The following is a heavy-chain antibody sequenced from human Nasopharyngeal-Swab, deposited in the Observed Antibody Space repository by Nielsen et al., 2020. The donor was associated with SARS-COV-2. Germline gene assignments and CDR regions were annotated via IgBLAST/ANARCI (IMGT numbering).Heavy chain of an antibody. CDR3: ARGPGSWYSLDY. J-gene: IGHJ4*02. CDR1: GITFSRYW. D-gene: IGHD6-13*01. CDR2: IKQDGSEK. V-gene: IGHV3-7*01. Sequence: GESLKISCAASGITFSRYWMSWVRQAPGKGPEWVANIKQDGSEKYYVDSVKGRFTISRDNAKNSLYLQMNSLRAEDTAVYYCARGPGSWYSLDYWARELWSPSPQ.